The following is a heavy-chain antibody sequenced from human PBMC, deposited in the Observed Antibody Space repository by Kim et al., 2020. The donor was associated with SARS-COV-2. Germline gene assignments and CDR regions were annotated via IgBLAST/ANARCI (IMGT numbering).Heavy chain of an antibody. Sequence: GGSLRLSCAASGFTFSSYAMSWVRQAPGKGLVWVSAISGSGGSTYYADSVKGRFTISRDNSKNALYLQMNSLRAEDTAVYYCAKDNIQWLVPGCYYYYGMDDWGQGPTDTVSS. J-gene: IGHJ6*01. V-gene: IGHV3-23*01. D-gene: IGHD6-19*01. CDR1: GFTFSSYA. CDR2: ISGSGGST. CDR3: AKDNIQWLVPGCYYYYGMDD.